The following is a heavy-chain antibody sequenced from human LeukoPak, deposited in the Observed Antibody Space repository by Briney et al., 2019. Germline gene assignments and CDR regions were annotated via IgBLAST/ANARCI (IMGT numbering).Heavy chain of an antibody. CDR2: IYPGDSDT. V-gene: IGHV5-51*01. Sequence: RREELKISCEGSGCRFTSYWIGWVRQMQEKGLEWMGIIYPGDSDTRYSPSFQGQVTISADKSISTAYLQWSSLKASDTAMYYCARGMQWLDYYFDYWGQGTLVTVSS. CDR1: GCRFTSYW. J-gene: IGHJ4*02. D-gene: IGHD6-19*01. CDR3: ARGMQWLDYYFDY.